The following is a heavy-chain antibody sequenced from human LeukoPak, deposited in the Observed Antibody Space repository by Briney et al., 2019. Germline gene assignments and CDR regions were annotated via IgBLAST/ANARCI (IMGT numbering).Heavy chain of an antibody. CDR3: ARYIIDEGVASFLDY. CDR2: ISASIGEP. Sequence: ASARVSCKASGYTFSSYGTSCGPHAPGQGLGWMLWISASIGEPNSTQTLQGRVTITTDTSTSTAYMELRSLRPDDTALFYCARYIIDEGVASFLDYWGQGTLVTVSS. D-gene: IGHD2-15*01. J-gene: IGHJ4*02. V-gene: IGHV1-18*01. CDR1: GYTFSSYG.